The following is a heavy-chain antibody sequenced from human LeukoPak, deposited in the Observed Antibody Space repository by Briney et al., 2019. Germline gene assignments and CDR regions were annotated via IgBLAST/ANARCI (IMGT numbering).Heavy chain of an antibody. J-gene: IGHJ4*02. CDR3: ARQGGYCSAGSCYRGYYFDY. CDR1: GYSFTNYW. V-gene: IGHV5-51*01. Sequence: GESLKISCKGSGYSFTNYWIGWVRQMPGKGLEWMWIIYPGDSDTRYSPSFQGQVTISADKSISTAYLQWSSLKASDTAMYYCARQGGYCSAGSCYRGYYFDYWGQGTLVTVSS. D-gene: IGHD2-15*01. CDR2: IYPGDSDT.